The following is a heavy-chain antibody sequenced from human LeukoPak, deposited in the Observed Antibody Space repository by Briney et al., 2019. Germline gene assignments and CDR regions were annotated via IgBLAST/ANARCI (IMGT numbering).Heavy chain of an antibody. Sequence: GESLMISCKGSGYSFTSYWISWVRQMPGKGLEWMGRIDPSDSYPSYSPSFQGHVSISADKSISTAYLQWSSLKASDTAIYYCARHDYDSSAYYYGSPIDYWGQGTLVTVSS. D-gene: IGHD3-22*01. J-gene: IGHJ4*02. CDR2: IDPSDSYP. CDR1: GYSFTSYW. V-gene: IGHV5-10-1*01. CDR3: ARHDYDSSAYYYGSPIDY.